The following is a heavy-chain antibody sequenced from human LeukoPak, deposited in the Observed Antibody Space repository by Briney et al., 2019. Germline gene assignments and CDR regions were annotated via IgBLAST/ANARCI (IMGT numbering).Heavy chain of an antibody. J-gene: IGHJ6*04. CDR2: IYYSGST. CDR1: GDSISSYY. V-gene: IGHV4-59*01. Sequence: PSETLSLTCTVSGDSISSYYWSWIRQPPGKGLEWMGYIYYSGSTNYNPSLKSRVTISVDTSKNQFSLKLSSVTAADTAVYYCARSAGYCSGGSCYFSGMDVWGKGTTVTVSS. D-gene: IGHD2-15*01. CDR3: ARSAGYCSGGSCYFSGMDV.